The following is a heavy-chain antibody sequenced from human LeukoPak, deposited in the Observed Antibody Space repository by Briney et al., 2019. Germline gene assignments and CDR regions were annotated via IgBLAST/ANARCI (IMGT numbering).Heavy chain of an antibody. D-gene: IGHD3-10*01. CDR1: GGSISSSLSY. CDR3: ARDRPIGPDAFDI. V-gene: IGHV4-61*01. CDR2: IYYSGST. Sequence: SETLSLTCTVSGGSISSSLSYWGWIRQPPGKGLEWIGYIYYSGSTNYNPSLKSRVTISVDTSKNQFSLKLSSVTAADTAVYYCARDRPIGPDAFDIWGQGTMVTVSS. J-gene: IGHJ3*02.